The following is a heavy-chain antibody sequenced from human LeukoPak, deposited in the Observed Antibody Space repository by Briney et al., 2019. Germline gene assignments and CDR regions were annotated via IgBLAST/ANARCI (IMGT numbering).Heavy chain of an antibody. J-gene: IGHJ4*02. Sequence: GGSLTLSCAASGFSFSASAMHWVRQAPGKGLEWVGLIKGKPKKYTTTYGESVKGRFTMSRDESQSTAHLQMNSLKPEDTAVYYCTTTPSNLGSISFFDYWGQGTLVTVSS. CDR3: TTTPSNLGSISFFDY. V-gene: IGHV3-73*01. D-gene: IGHD2-2*01. CDR2: IKGKPKKYTT. CDR1: GFSFSASA.